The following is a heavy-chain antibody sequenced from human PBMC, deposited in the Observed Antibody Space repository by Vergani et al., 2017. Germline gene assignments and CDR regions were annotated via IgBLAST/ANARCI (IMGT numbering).Heavy chain of an antibody. CDR2: ISWNSGSI. CDR1: GFTFDDYA. V-gene: IGHV3-9*01. D-gene: IGHD5-18*01. CDR3: AKDKADVDTLIAFDI. Sequence: EVQLVESGGGLVQPGRSLRLSCAASGFTFDDYAMHWVRQAPGKGLEWVSGISWNSGSIGYADSVKGRFTISRDNAKNSLYLQMNSLRAEDTAVYYCAKDKADVDTLIAFDIWGQGTMVTVSS. J-gene: IGHJ3*02.